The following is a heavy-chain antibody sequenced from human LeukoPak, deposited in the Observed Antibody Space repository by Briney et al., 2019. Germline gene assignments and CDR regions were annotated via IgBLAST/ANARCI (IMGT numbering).Heavy chain of an antibody. CDR3: ASQVYYYDSSGLLR. J-gene: IGHJ4*02. D-gene: IGHD3-22*01. Sequence: PGGSLRLSCAASGFTFSRYWMSWVRQAPGKRLEGVANIRQDGSEKYYVDSVKGRFTISRDNAKNSVYLQMNSLRAEDTAVYYCASQVYYYDSSGLLRWGQGTLVTVSS. V-gene: IGHV3-7*01. CDR2: IRQDGSEK. CDR1: GFTFSRYW.